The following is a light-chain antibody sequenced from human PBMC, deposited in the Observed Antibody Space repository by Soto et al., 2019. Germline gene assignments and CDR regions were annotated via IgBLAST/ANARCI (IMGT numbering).Light chain of an antibody. Sequence: DIQLTQSPSFLSASVGDRVTITCRASQGISSYLAWYQQKPGKAPKLLIYAASTLQSGVPSRFSVSGSGTEFTLTISSLQPEDFATYYCQQLNSYPRGFTFGPGTKVDIK. V-gene: IGKV1-9*01. J-gene: IGKJ3*01. CDR2: AAS. CDR3: QQLNSYPRGFT. CDR1: QGISSY.